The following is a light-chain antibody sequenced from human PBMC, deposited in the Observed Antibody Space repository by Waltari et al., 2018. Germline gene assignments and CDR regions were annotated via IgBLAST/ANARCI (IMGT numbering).Light chain of an antibody. J-gene: IGKJ2*01. Sequence: DIVLTQSPGPLSLSPGERATTPCRASQTVGSTYLAWYQQKPGQAPRLLIYAASVRATGIPDRFSGSGSGTDFTLTITRLEPEDFAVYYCQQYGSSPRTFGQGTKVEIK. CDR3: QQYGSSPRT. V-gene: IGKV3-20*01. CDR2: AAS. CDR1: QTVGSTY.